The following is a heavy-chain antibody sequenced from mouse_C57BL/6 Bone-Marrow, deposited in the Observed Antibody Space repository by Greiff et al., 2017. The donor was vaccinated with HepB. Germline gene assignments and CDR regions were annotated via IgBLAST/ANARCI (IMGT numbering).Heavy chain of an antibody. CDR3: ARYDGYYGRFAY. D-gene: IGHD2-3*01. CDR2: IYPRSGNT. V-gene: IGHV1-81*01. CDR1: GYTFTSYG. Sequence: VKLQESGAELARPGASVKLSCKASGYTFTSYGISWVKQRTGQGLEWIGEIYPRSGNTYYNEKFKGKATLTADKSSSTAYMELRSLTSEDSAVYFCARYDGYYGRFAYWGQGTLVTVSA. J-gene: IGHJ3*01.